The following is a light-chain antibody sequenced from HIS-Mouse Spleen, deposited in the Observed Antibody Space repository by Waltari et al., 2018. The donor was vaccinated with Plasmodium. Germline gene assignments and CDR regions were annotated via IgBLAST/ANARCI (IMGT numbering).Light chain of an antibody. CDR3: QAWDSSTAV. J-gene: IGLJ3*02. CDR2: QDS. V-gene: IGLV3-1*01. CDR1: NLGDKY. Sequence: SYELTQPPSVSVSPGQTASITCSGDNLGDKYACWYQQKPGQSPVQVIYQDSKRPSGIPERFSGSNSGNTATLTISGTQAMDEADYYCQAWDSSTAVFGGGTKLTVL.